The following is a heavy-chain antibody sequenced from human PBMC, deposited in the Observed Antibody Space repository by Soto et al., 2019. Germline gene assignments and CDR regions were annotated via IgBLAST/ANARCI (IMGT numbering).Heavy chain of an antibody. CDR1: GFTFSSYS. V-gene: IGHV3-48*02. Sequence: PGGSLRLSCAASGFTFSSYSMNWFRQAPGKGLEWGSYISSSSSTIYYADSVKGRFTISRDNAKNSLYLQMNSLRDEDTAVYYCARDHAPRVVVPAAILYYYYGMDVWGQGTTVTVSS. D-gene: IGHD2-2*01. CDR2: ISSSSSTI. J-gene: IGHJ6*02. CDR3: ARDHAPRVVVPAAILYYYYGMDV.